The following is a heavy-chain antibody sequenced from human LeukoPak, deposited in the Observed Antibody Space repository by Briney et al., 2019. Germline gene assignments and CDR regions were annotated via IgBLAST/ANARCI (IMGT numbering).Heavy chain of an antibody. V-gene: IGHV3-21*01. J-gene: IGHJ4*02. CDR3: ARDFYYYDSSGYYPPVDY. D-gene: IGHD3-22*01. CDR2: ISSSSSYI. Sequence: GGSLRLSCAASGFTSSSYSMNWVRQAPGKGLEWVSSISSSSSYIYYADSVKGRFTISRDNTKNSLYLQMNSLRAEDTAVYYCARDFYYYDSSGYYPPVDYWGQGTLVTVSS. CDR1: GFTSSSYS.